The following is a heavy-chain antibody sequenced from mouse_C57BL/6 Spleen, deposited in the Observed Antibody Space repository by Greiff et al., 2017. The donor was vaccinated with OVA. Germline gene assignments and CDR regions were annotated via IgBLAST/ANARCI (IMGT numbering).Heavy chain of an antibody. Sequence: QVQLKQPGAELVKPGASVKVSCKASGYTFTSYWMHWVKQRPGQGLEWIGRIHPSDSDTNYNQKFKGKATLTVDKSSSTAYMQLSSLTSEDSAVYYCAPQKDYSNRDWFAYWGQGTLVTVSA. CDR3: APQKDYSNRDWFAY. CDR1: GYTFTSYW. D-gene: IGHD2-5*01. J-gene: IGHJ3*01. V-gene: IGHV1-74*01. CDR2: IHPSDSDT.